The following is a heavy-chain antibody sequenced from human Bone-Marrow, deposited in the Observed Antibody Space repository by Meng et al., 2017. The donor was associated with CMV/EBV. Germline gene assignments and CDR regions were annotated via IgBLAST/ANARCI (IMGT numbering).Heavy chain of an antibody. CDR1: GFTFSSYA. J-gene: IGHJ6*02. D-gene: IGHD2-2*01. Sequence: GGSLRLSCAASGFTFSSYAMNWVRQAPGKGLEWVSAISGSGGSTYYADSVKGRFTISRDNSKNTLYLQMNSLRAEDTAVYYCAKVVSIVVVPAGEDVWGQGTTVTVSS. V-gene: IGHV3-23*01. CDR3: AKVVSIVVVPAGEDV. CDR2: ISGSGGST.